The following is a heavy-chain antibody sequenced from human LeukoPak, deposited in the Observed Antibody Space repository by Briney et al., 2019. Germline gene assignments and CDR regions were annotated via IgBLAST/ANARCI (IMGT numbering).Heavy chain of an antibody. V-gene: IGHV3-66*02. CDR2: IYSGGST. CDR1: GFTVSSNY. Sequence: GGSLRLSCAASGFTVSSNYMSWVRQAPGKGLEWVSVIYSGGSTYYADSVKGRFTISRDNSKNTLYLQMNSLRAEDTAVDYCGRDSYYYYYMDVWGKGTTVTVSS. J-gene: IGHJ6*03. D-gene: IGHD3-22*01. CDR3: GRDSYYYYYMDV.